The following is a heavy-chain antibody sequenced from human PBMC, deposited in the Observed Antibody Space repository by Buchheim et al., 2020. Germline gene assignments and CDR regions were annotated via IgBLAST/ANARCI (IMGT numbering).Heavy chain of an antibody. Sequence: QVQLQQWGAGLLKPSETLSLTCAVYGGSFSGYYWSWIRQPPGKGLVWIGEVNHRGSTNYNPSLKSRGTISVDTSKNQFPLKVNSVTAADTAVYYCARSRSGSFGGFDYWGQGTL. CDR2: VNHRGST. J-gene: IGHJ4*02. V-gene: IGHV4-34*01. CDR3: ARSRSGSFGGFDY. D-gene: IGHD3-10*01. CDR1: GGSFSGYY.